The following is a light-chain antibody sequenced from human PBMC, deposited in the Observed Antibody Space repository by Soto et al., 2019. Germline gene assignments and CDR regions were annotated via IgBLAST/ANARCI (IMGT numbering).Light chain of an antibody. CDR1: QSISSL. CDR2: GAS. CDR3: QQYSGWPYT. V-gene: IGKV3-15*01. Sequence: EIVMTQSTATLAVSPGERATLSCRASQSISSLLTWYQQKPGQAPRLLIYGASTRATGIPARFSGSGSGTEFTLTLSSLQSEDFAVYYCQQYSGWPYTFGQGTKLEIK. J-gene: IGKJ2*01.